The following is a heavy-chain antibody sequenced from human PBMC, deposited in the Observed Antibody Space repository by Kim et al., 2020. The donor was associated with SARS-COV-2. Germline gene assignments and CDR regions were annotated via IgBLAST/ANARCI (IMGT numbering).Heavy chain of an antibody. D-gene: IGHD1-26*01. CDR2: ST. Sequence: STNTNPSLKSRDTIAADTSTHQVSLKLSSGTAADTAVYYCARALPHGMDVWGQGTTVTVSS. CDR3: ARALPHGMDV. J-gene: IGHJ6*02. V-gene: IGHV4-59*01.